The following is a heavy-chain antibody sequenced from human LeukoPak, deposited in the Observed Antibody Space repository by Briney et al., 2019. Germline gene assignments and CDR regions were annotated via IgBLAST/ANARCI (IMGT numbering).Heavy chain of an antibody. CDR3: ARYYDSSGYAPSWYFDY. CDR1: GGSISSGGYY. D-gene: IGHD3-22*01. CDR2: IYYSGST. J-gene: IGHJ4*02. V-gene: IGHV4-31*03. Sequence: PSETLSLTCTVSGGSISSGGYYWSWIRQHPGTGLEWIGYIYYSGSTYYNPSFKSRVTISVDTSKNQFSLKLSSVTAADTAVYYCARYYDSSGYAPSWYFDYWGQGTLVTVSS.